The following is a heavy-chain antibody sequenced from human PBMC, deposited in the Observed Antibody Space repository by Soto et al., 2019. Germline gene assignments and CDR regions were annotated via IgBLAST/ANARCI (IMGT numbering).Heavy chain of an antibody. V-gene: IGHV3-48*03. D-gene: IGHD3-9*01. J-gene: IGHJ5*02. CDR3: VATGTGLGGLDP. CDR1: CFIRIRFA. CDR2: ISTGVGTK. Sequence: GASQRLSCVAACFIRIRFALHRVRQAPGKGLEWASHISTGVGTKYYTVSVKGRFTISRYNGKKSLSLQMNILRTEDTAVYYCVATGTGLGGLDPWGQGPLVTVS.